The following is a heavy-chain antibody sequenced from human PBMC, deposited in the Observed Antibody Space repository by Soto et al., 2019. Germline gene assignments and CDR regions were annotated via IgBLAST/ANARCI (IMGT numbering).Heavy chain of an antibody. CDR1: GVSVSSNSYY. J-gene: IGHJ4*02. V-gene: IGHV4-61*01. CDR2: TDYSWST. Sequence: PSETLSLTCIVSGVSVSSNSYYLSWIRQPPGKGLEWVGYTDYSWSTKYNPSLKSRVTMSVDTSKNQFSLKVSSVTAADTAVYYCARADRQYCSISTCYIFDYWGQGTQVTVSS. D-gene: IGHD2-2*02. CDR3: ARADRQYCSISTCYIFDY.